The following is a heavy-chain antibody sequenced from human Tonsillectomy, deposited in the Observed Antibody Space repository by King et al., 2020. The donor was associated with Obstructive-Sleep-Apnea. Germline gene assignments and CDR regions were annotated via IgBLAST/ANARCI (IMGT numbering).Heavy chain of an antibody. Sequence: MQLQESGPGLVKPSQTLSLTCTVSGGSISSGGYYWSWIRQHPGKGLEWIGYIYYSGSTYYNPSLKSRVTISVDTSKNQFSLKLSSVTAADTAVYYCARGSRFYYGSGSSDWFDPWVQGTLVTVSS. V-gene: IGHV4-31*03. CDR1: GGSISSGGYY. CDR3: ARGSRFYYGSGSSDWFDP. D-gene: IGHD3-10*01. CDR2: IYYSGST. J-gene: IGHJ5*02.